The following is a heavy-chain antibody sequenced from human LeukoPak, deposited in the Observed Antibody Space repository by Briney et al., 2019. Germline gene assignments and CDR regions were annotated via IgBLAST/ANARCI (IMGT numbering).Heavy chain of an antibody. J-gene: IGHJ4*02. Sequence: SETLSLTCTVSGGSISSSTYYWSWIRQPPGKGLEWIGYIYHSGSTNYNPSLKSRITISVDTSQNQFSLKLSSVTAADTAVYYCARDGYSGSDALWGQGTLVTVSS. CDR3: ARDGYSGSDAL. CDR2: IYHSGST. D-gene: IGHD5-12*01. V-gene: IGHV4-61*01. CDR1: GGSISSSTYY.